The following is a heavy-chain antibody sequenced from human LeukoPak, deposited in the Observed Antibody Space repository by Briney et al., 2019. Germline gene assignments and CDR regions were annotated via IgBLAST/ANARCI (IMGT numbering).Heavy chain of an antibody. J-gene: IGHJ6*03. V-gene: IGHV3-7*01. CDR2: IKHDGSDK. Sequence: GGSLRLSCAASGFTVSSNYMSWVRQAPGKGLEWVANIKHDGSDKYYVDSVTGRFTISRDNAKNSLSLQMNSLRVEDTAVYYCATICSTSCYGYYMDVWGKGTTVTVSS. CDR3: ATICSTSCYGYYMDV. CDR1: GFTVSSNY. D-gene: IGHD2-2*01.